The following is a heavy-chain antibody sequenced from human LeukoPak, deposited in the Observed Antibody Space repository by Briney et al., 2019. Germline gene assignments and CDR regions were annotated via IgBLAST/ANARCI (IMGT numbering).Heavy chain of an antibody. CDR2: IKQDGSEK. CDR1: GFTFSSYW. CDR3: AKDSSSSWYSVWGWLDP. D-gene: IGHD6-13*01. J-gene: IGHJ5*02. Sequence: PGGSLRLSCAASGFTFSSYWMSWVRQAPGKGLEWVANIKQDGSEKYYVDSVKGRFTISRDNAKNSLYLQMNSLRAEDTAAYYCAKDSSSSWYSVWGWLDPWGQGTLVTVSS. V-gene: IGHV3-7*01.